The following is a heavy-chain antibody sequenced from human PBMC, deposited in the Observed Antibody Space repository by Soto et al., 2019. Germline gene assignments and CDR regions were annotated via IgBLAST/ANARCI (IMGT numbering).Heavy chain of an antibody. CDR2: IYYNGNT. D-gene: IGHD2-15*01. J-gene: IGHJ5*02. CDR1: GGSISSGGYY. V-gene: IGHV4-31*03. Sequence: SETLSLTCTVSGGSISSGGYYWSWIRQHPGRGLEWIGYIYYNGNTYYNPSLKSRVTVSVDTSKNQFSLNVRSVTAADTAVYYCARCSLVVIPVHGLDPWGQGTLVTVSS. CDR3: ARCSLVVIPVHGLDP.